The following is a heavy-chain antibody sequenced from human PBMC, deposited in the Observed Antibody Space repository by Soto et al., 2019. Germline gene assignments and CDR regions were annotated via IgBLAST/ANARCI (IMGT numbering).Heavy chain of an antibody. CDR1: GFTFSSYG. V-gene: IGHV3-30*18. J-gene: IGHJ4*02. Sequence: GGSLRLSCASSGFTFSSYGMHWVRQAPGKGLEWVAVIASDGKDKRYADSVKGRFTISRDNSKNTVYLQMNSLRGEDTAVYYCAKDGAIAAADYFFDYWGQGSLVTVSS. CDR3: AKDGAIAAADYFFDY. CDR2: IASDGKDK. D-gene: IGHD6-13*01.